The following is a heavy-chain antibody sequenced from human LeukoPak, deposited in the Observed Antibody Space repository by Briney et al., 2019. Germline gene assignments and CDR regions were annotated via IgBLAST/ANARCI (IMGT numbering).Heavy chain of an antibody. CDR3: ANGGGDIVVVVTATVGTAIRSIAQY. CDR1: GFTFGSYA. D-gene: IGHD2-15*01. J-gene: IGHJ4*02. CDR2: ISGSGGST. V-gene: IGHV3-23*01. Sequence: GGSLRLSCAASGFTFGSYAMSWVRQASGKGLEWVSAISGSGGSTYYADSVKGRFTISRDNSKNTLYLQMNSLRAEDTAVYYCANGGGDIVVVVTATVGTAIRSIAQYWGQGTLVTVSS.